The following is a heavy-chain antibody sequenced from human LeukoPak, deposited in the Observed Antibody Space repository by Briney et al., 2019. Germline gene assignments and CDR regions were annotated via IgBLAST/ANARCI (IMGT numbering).Heavy chain of an antibody. CDR3: ARDLAINYYDSSGYQYYYYYMDV. Sequence: GGSLRLSCAASGFTFSSYWMHWVRHAPGKGLVWVSRINSDGSSTIYADSVKGRFTISRDNAKNTLYLQMNSLRAEDTAVYYCARDLAINYYDSSGYQYYYYYMDVWGKGTTVTVSS. D-gene: IGHD3-22*01. CDR1: GFTFSSYW. CDR2: INSDGSST. V-gene: IGHV3-74*01. J-gene: IGHJ6*03.